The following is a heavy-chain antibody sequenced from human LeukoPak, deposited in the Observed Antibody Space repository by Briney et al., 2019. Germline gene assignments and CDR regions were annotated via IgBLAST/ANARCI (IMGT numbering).Heavy chain of an antibody. D-gene: IGHD3-22*01. CDR1: GGSFSGYY. J-gene: IGHJ4*02. CDR3: ARVLLSDSSGYYGIDY. Sequence: SETLSLTCAVYGGSFSGYYWSWIRQPPGKGLEWIGEINHSGSTNYNPSLKSRVTISVDTSKNQFSLELSSVTAADTAVYYCARVLLSDSSGYYGIDYWGQGTLVTVSS. CDR2: INHSGST. V-gene: IGHV4-34*01.